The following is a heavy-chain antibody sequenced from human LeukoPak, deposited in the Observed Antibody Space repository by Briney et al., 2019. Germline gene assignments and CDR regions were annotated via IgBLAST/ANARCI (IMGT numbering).Heavy chain of an antibody. CDR2: IGGSGGRT. CDR1: GFTFSSYA. CDR3: ARDYGDYGFDY. V-gene: IGHV3-23*01. D-gene: IGHD4-17*01. J-gene: IGHJ4*02. Sequence: GGSLRLSCTASGFTFSSYAMSWVRQAPGKGLEWVSAIGGSGGRTYYADSVKGRFTISRDNSKNTLYLQMNSLRAEDTAVYYCARDYGDYGFDYWGQGTLVTVSS.